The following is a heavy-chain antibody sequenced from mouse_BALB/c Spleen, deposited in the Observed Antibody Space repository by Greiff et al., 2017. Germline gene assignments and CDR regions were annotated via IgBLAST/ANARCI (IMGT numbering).Heavy chain of an antibody. CDR3: ARDYYGSRGAMDY. V-gene: IGHV3-6*02. Sequence: EVQLVDSGPGLVKPSQSLSLTCSVTGYSITSGYYWNWIRQFPGNKLEWMGYISYDGSNNYNPSLKNRISITRDTSKNQFFLKLNSVTTEDTATYYCARDYYGSRGAMDYWGQGTSVTVSS. CDR1: GYSITSGYY. D-gene: IGHD1-1*01. J-gene: IGHJ4*01. CDR2: ISYDGSN.